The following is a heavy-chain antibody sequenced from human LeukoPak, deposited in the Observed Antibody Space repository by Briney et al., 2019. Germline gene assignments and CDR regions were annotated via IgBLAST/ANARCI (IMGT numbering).Heavy chain of an antibody. J-gene: IGHJ4*02. CDR1: GFTVSSNY. V-gene: IGHV3-53*01. CDR2: IYSGGST. CDR3: ARSISGYGVLFDY. D-gene: IGHD6-25*01. Sequence: GGSLRLSCAASGFTVSSNYMGWVRQAPGKGLEWVSVIYSGGSTYYADSVKGRFTISRDNSKNTLFLQMNSLRAEDTAVYYCARSISGYGVLFDYWGQGTLVTVSS.